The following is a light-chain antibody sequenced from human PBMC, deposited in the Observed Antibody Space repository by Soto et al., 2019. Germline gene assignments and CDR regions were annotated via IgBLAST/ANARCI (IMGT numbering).Light chain of an antibody. J-gene: IGLJ3*02. CDR2: DTN. CDR1: TGAVATRHY. CDR3: SLSDSGIRV. Sequence: QAVVTQEPSLAVSPGGTVTLTCGSSTGAVATRHYPYWFHQKPGQAPRTLIYDTNNRHSWTPARFSGSLLGDKAALTLSDAQPEDEAEYYCSLSDSGIRVFGGGTKLTVL. V-gene: IGLV7-46*01.